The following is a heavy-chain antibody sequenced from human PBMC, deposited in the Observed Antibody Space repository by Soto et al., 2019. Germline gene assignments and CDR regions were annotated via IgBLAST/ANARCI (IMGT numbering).Heavy chain of an antibody. CDR3: ARGDILTGYYAFDI. Sequence: GSLRLSCAASGFTFSSYEMNWVRQAPGKGLEWVSYISSSGSTIYYADSVKGRFTISRDNAKNSLYLQMNSLRAEDTAVYYCARGDILTGYYAFDIWGQGTMVTVSS. D-gene: IGHD3-9*01. V-gene: IGHV3-48*03. J-gene: IGHJ3*02. CDR2: ISSSGSTI. CDR1: GFTFSSYE.